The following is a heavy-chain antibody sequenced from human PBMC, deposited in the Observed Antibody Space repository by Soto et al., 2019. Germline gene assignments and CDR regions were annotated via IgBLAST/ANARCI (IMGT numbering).Heavy chain of an antibody. V-gene: IGHV4-59*01. CDR3: ARDLAAVPRAFDY. Sequence: LSLTCTVSGGSISSYFYIWVRQPPGKGLEWIGSVYYTGTTDYNPSLKSRVTISVDTSKTQFSLNLRSVTTADTAVYYCARDLAAVPRAFDYWGRGTLVTVSS. CDR1: GGSISSYF. CDR2: VYYTGTT. J-gene: IGHJ4*02. D-gene: IGHD6-13*01.